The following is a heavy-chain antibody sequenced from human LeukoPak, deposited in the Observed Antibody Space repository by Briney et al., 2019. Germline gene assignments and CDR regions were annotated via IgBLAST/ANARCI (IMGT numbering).Heavy chain of an antibody. V-gene: IGHV4-34*01. J-gene: IGHJ4*02. Sequence: SETLSLTCAVYGGSFSGYYWSWIRQPPGKGLEWIGEINHSGSTNYNPSLKSRVTISVDTSKNQFSLKLSSVTAADTAVYYCARVGYSYYYYFDYWSQGTLVTVSS. D-gene: IGHD5-18*01. CDR2: INHSGST. CDR1: GGSFSGYY. CDR3: ARVGYSYYYYFDY.